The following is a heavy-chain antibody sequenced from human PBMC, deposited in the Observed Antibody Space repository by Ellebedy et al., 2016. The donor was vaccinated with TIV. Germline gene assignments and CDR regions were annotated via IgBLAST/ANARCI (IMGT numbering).Heavy chain of an antibody. D-gene: IGHD1-26*01. CDR1: AFTFSSNW. V-gene: IGHV3-7*03. CDR3: ARDPAGRTWGAFDL. Sequence: GESLKISCAASAFTFSSNWMSWVRQAPGKGLELVAKIKEDGSLKYYVDAVKGRFAISRDNAKNSLYLQMSSLRAEDTAVYYCARDPAGRTWGAFDLWGQGTMATVSS. J-gene: IGHJ3*01. CDR2: IKEDGSLK.